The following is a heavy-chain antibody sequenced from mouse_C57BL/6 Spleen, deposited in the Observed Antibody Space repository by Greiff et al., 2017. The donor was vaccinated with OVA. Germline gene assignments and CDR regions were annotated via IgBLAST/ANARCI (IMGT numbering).Heavy chain of an antibody. V-gene: IGHV1-42*01. CDR3: ARSDWNSYWYFDV. J-gene: IGHJ1*03. Sequence: DVKLQESGPELVKPGASVKISCKASGYSFTGYYMNWVKQSPEKSLEWIGEINPSTGGTTYNQKFKAKATLTVDKSSSTAYMQLKSLTSEDSAVYYCARSDWNSYWYFDVWGTGTTVTVSS. D-gene: IGHD4-1*01. CDR2: INPSTGGT. CDR1: GYSFTGYY.